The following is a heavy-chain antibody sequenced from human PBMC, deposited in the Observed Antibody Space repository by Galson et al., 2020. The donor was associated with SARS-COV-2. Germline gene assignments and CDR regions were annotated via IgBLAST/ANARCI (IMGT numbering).Heavy chain of an antibody. V-gene: IGHV4-4*07. J-gene: IGHJ3*02. Sequence: ASETLSLTCNVSGASITAYYWSWIRQPDGKRLEWIGRMYASGKSDYNPSLEGRVTLSLDKSKNQISLKLSSVTAADTAVYYCARVKYYYNSSGQRSYALEIWGQGTKVRVSS. CDR2: MYASGKS. CDR3: ARVKYYYNSSGQRSYALEI. CDR1: GASITAYY. D-gene: IGHD3-22*01.